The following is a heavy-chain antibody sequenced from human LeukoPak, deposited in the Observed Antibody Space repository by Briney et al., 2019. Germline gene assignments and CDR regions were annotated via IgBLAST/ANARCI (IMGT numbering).Heavy chain of an antibody. CDR2: IYSGGST. J-gene: IGHJ3*02. CDR1: GFSVTSNY. Sequence: GGSLRLSCAASGFSVTSNYMSWVRQAPGKGLEWVSVIYSGGSTYYADSAKGRFSISRDNSKNTLYLQMNNLRAEDTAVYYCARDSHGSGSYGTFDIWGQGTMVTVSS. V-gene: IGHV3-66*01. D-gene: IGHD3-10*01. CDR3: ARDSHGSGSYGTFDI.